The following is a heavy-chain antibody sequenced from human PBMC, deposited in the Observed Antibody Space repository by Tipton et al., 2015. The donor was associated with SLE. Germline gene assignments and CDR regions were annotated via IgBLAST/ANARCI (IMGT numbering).Heavy chain of an antibody. CDR2: ISYSGST. CDR1: GGSISSGGYY. V-gene: IGHV4-31*03. Sequence: TLSLTCTVSGGSISSGGYYWSWIRQSPGKGLEWIGYISYSGSTNYNSSLKSRLTISVDTSKNQFSLELSSVTAADTAVYYCARDVGGYNTGWFPYYFDYWGQGTLVTVSS. D-gene: IGHD2-8*02. CDR3: ARDVGGYNTGWFPYYFDY. J-gene: IGHJ4*02.